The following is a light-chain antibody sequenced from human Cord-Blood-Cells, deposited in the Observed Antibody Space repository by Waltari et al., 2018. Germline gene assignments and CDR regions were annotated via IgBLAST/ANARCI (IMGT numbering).Light chain of an antibody. CDR2: AAS. CDR1: QGISSY. J-gene: IGKJ3*01. V-gene: IGKV1-9*01. CDR3: QQLNSYPLP. Sequence: DIQLTQSPSFLSASVGDRVTITSRASQGISSYLAWYQQKPGKTPKLLIYAASTFQRGVPSRFSGSESETEFTLTISSLQPEDFATYCCQQLNSYPLPFGPGTKVDIK.